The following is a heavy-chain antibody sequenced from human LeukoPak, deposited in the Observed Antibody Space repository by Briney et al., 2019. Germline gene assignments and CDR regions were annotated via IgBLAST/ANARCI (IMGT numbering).Heavy chain of an antibody. Sequence: GRSLRLSCAASGFTFSSYAMHWVRQAPGKGLEWVAVISYDGSNKYYADSVKGRFTISRDNSKNTLYLQMNSLRADDTAVYYCAKEDYYDGSGFSGYWGQGTLVTVSS. CDR1: GFTFSSYA. D-gene: IGHD3-22*01. CDR2: ISYDGSNK. J-gene: IGHJ4*02. CDR3: AKEDYYDGSGFSGY. V-gene: IGHV3-30*04.